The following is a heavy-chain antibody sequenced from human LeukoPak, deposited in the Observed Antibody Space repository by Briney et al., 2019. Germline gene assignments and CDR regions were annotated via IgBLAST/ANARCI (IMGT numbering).Heavy chain of an antibody. CDR2: IDGDDDT. Sequence: SGPTLVKPTQTLTLTCTFSGFSLSTSGMCINWIRQPPGKALEWLALIDGDDDTNYSTSLKTRLTISKDTSKNRVVLTMTNMDPVDTATYYCARLHYSSAWGPSNFDYWGQGILVTVSS. V-gene: IGHV2-70*13. J-gene: IGHJ4*02. D-gene: IGHD6-25*01. CDR1: GFSLSTSGMC. CDR3: ARLHYSSAWGPSNFDY.